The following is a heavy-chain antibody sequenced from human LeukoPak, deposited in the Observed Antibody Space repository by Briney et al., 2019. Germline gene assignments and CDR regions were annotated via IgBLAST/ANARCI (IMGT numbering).Heavy chain of an antibody. Sequence: GGSLRLSCATSGFIFSSYGMHWVRQAPGKGLEWVAFIRYDGSDKYYADSVKGRFTISRDNSKNKVYLQMNSLRSEDTAVYYCASLEGRRDGYNRAPYYYYMDVWGKGTTVTVSS. CDR3: ASLEGRRDGYNRAPYYYYMDV. V-gene: IGHV3-30*02. CDR2: IRYDGSDK. CDR1: GFIFSSYG. D-gene: IGHD5-24*01. J-gene: IGHJ6*03.